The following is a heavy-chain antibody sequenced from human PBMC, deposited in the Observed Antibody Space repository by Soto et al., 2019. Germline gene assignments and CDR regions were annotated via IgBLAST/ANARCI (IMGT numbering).Heavy chain of an antibody. V-gene: IGHV3-73*01. Sequence: GGSLRLSCAASGFTFTGSAMHWVRQASGKGLEWVGRIRDRTNNYATAYAASVKGRFTISRDDSKNTTYLQMNSLKTEDTAVYYCTTVRITMIVLVNDYWGQGTRVTVSS. CDR1: GFTFTGSA. J-gene: IGHJ4*02. CDR2: IRDRTNNYAT. CDR3: TTVRITMIVLVNDY. D-gene: IGHD3-22*01.